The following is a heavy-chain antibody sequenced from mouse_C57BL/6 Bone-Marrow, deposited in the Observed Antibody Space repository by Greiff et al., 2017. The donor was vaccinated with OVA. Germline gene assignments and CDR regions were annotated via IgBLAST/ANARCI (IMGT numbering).Heavy chain of an antibody. D-gene: IGHD2-3*01. J-gene: IGHJ4*01. CDR1: GFTFSSYA. CDR2: ISDGGSYT. CDR3: ARFDGPSAMDY. Sequence: EVKLVESGGGLVKPGGSLKLSCAASGFTFSSYAMSWVRQTPEKRLEWVATISDGGSYTYYPDNVKGRFTISRDNAKNNLYLQMSHLKSEDTAMYYCARFDGPSAMDYWGQGPSVTVSS. V-gene: IGHV5-4*03.